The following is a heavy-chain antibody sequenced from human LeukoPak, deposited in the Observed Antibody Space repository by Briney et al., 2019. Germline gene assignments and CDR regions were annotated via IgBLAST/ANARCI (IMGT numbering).Heavy chain of an antibody. Sequence: GGSLRLSCAASGFIFSNSAMSWVRQAPGKGLEWVSAISGSGVSTYYADSVKGRFTISRDNSKNTLYLQMNSLRADDTAVYYCAKDFARARGAYDYWGRGTLVTVSS. D-gene: IGHD3-10*01. J-gene: IGHJ4*02. CDR1: GFIFSNSA. CDR2: ISGSGVST. CDR3: AKDFARARGAYDY. V-gene: IGHV3-23*01.